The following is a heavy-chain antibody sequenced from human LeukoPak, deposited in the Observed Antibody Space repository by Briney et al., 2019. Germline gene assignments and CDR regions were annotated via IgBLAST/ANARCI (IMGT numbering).Heavy chain of an antibody. CDR2: IKSESDDWTT. J-gene: IGHJ5*02. Sequence: PGGSLRLSCAASGFTFSNAWMSWVRQAPGKGLEWVGRIKSESDDWTTDHAAPVKGRFTISRDDSKNTLYLQMNSLKTEDTAVYYCTTQSVLWEVGWFDPWGQGTLVTVSS. CDR3: TTQSVLWEVGWFDP. V-gene: IGHV3-15*01. CDR1: GFTFSNAW. D-gene: IGHD1-26*01.